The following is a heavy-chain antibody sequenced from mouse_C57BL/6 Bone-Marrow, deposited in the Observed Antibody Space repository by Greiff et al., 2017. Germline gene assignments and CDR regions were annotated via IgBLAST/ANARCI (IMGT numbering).Heavy chain of an antibody. CDR3: ARYMGPYYFDY. CDR1: GFTFTDYY. CDR2: IRNKANGYTT. V-gene: IGHV7-3*01. D-gene: IGHD4-1*01. J-gene: IGHJ2*01. Sequence: EVKLVESGGGLVQPGGSLSLSCAASGFTFTDYYMSWVRQPPGKALEWLGFIRNKANGYTTEYSASVKGRFTISRDNSQSILYLQMNALRSKDSATYYCARYMGPYYFDYWGQGTTLTVSS.